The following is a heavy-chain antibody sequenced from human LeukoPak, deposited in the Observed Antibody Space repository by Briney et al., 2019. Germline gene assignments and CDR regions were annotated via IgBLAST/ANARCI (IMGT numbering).Heavy chain of an antibody. V-gene: IGHV3-66*01. D-gene: IGHD2-8*02. CDR2: MYRGGRT. J-gene: IGHJ5*02. CDR3: ASSHCTAGSCNWFDP. CDR1: GFTVSSNY. Sequence: QTGGSLRLSCAASGFTVSSNYMSWVRQAPGKGLEWVSFMYRGGRTYYADSVKGRFTMSRDDMKKTVYHQMDSLRAEDTAMYYCASSHCTAGSCNWFDPWGQGTLVTVSS.